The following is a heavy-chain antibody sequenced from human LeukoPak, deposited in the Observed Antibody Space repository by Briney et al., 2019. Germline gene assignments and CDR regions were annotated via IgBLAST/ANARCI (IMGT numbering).Heavy chain of an antibody. CDR1: GFTFSSYA. Sequence: GGSLRLSCAASGFTFSSYAMSWVRQAPGKGLEWVSLISASGGSAYYADSVKGRFTISRDNSKNTLYLQMNSLRAEDTALYYCAKDVVATIGGPNWFDPWGQGTLVTVSS. V-gene: IGHV3-23*01. CDR2: ISASGGSA. CDR3: AKDVVATIGGPNWFDP. D-gene: IGHD5-12*01. J-gene: IGHJ5*02.